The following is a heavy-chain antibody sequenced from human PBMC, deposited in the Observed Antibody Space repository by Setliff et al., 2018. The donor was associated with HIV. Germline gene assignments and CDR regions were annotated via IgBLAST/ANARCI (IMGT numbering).Heavy chain of an antibody. Sequence: ASVKVSCKASGYTFNGYYMNWVRQAPGQGLEWMGQINPDSGGTNYAQKFQGRVTMTRDTSISTAYMELNRLRSDDTAVYYCAREITAAGGLNYYYYMDVWGKGTTVT. D-gene: IGHD6-13*01. J-gene: IGHJ6*03. V-gene: IGHV1-2*06. CDR3: AREITAAGGLNYYYYMDV. CDR1: GYTFNGYY. CDR2: INPDSGGT.